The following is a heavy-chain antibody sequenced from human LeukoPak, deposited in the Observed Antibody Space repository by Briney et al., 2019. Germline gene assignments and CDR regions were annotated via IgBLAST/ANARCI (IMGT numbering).Heavy chain of an antibody. V-gene: IGHV1-69*06. Sequence: ASVKVSCKASGGTFSSYAISWVRQAPGQGLEWMGGIIPIFGTANYAQKFQGRVTITADKSTSTAYMELSSLRSEDTAVYYCARDFGDYYDSSGQDDYWGQGTLVTVSS. J-gene: IGHJ4*02. CDR1: GGTFSSYA. CDR2: IIPIFGTA. CDR3: ARDFGDYYDSSGQDDY. D-gene: IGHD3-22*01.